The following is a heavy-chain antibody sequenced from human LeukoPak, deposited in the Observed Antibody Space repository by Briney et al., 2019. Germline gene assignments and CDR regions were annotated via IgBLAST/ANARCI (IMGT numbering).Heavy chain of an antibody. V-gene: IGHV3-23*01. D-gene: IGHD6-19*01. CDR1: GFTFSNSA. CDR3: AKGIYSSGWSYFDY. CDR2: LSGSGITT. J-gene: IGHJ4*01. Sequence: PRGSLRLSCAASGFTFSNSAMSWVRQAPGKGLEWVSTLSGSGITTYYADSVKGRFTISRDNSKNTLYLQMNSLRAEDTVVYYCAKGIYSSGWSYFDYWGHGTLVTVSS.